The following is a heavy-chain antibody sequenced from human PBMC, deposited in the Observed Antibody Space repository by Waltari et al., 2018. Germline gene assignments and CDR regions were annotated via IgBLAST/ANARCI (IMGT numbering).Heavy chain of an antibody. CDR1: GYSFTSYW. CDR3: ARCPPNDFWSGYPDY. J-gene: IGHJ4*02. Sequence: EVQLVQSGAEVKKPGESLKISCKGSGYSFTSYWIGWVGQVPGKGLEWMGIIYPGDSDTRYSPSFQGQVTISADKSISTAYLQWSSLKASDTAMYYCARCPPNDFWSGYPDYWGQGTLVTVSS. CDR2: IYPGDSDT. V-gene: IGHV5-51*03. D-gene: IGHD3-3*01.